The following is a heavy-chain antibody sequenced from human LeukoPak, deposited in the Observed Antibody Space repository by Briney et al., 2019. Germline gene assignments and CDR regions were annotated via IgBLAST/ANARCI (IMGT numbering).Heavy chain of an antibody. CDR3: ARIRGGPIGY. Sequence: GGSLRLSCAASGFTLSTYAMHWVRQAPGKGLEWVAVISYDGTDTYYADSVKGRFTISRDTSKNSLFLQMNSLRGEDTAVFYCARIRGGPIGYWGQGTLVTVSS. J-gene: IGHJ4*02. D-gene: IGHD3-16*01. V-gene: IGHV3-30-3*01. CDR2: ISYDGTDT. CDR1: GFTLSTYA.